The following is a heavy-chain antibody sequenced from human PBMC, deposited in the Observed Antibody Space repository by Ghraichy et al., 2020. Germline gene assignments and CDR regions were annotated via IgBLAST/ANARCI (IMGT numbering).Heavy chain of an antibody. CDR2: IYSGGST. Sequence: GGSLRLYCAASGFTVSSNYMSWVRQAPGKGLEWVSVIYSGGSTYYADSVKGRFTISRDNSKNTLYLQMNSLRAEDTAVYYCASGGFRAPAYYYGSGSYYHGIWGQGTMVTVSS. CDR1: GFTVSSNY. J-gene: IGHJ3*02. D-gene: IGHD3-10*01. V-gene: IGHV3-53*01. CDR3: ASGGFRAPAYYYGSGSYYHGI.